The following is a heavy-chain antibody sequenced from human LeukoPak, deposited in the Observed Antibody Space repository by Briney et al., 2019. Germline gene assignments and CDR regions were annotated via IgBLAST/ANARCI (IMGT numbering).Heavy chain of an antibody. CDR3: ARSGKYADYYYYMDV. V-gene: IGHV4-34*01. CDR1: GGSFSGYY. J-gene: IGHJ6*03. CDR2: INHSGST. D-gene: IGHD2-2*01. Sequence: SETLSLTCAVYGGSFSGYYWSWIRQPPGKGLEWIGEINHSGSTNYNPSLKSRVTISVDTSKNQFSLNLSSVTAADTAVYYCARSGKYADYYYYMDVWGKGTTVTVSS.